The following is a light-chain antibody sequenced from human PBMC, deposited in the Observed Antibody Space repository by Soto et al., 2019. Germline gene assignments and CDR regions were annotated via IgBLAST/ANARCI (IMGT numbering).Light chain of an antibody. Sequence: QSALTQPASVSGSPGQSITISCTGTSSDVGSYNLVSWYRQHPGKAPKLMIYEASRRPSGVSNRFSGSKSGNTASLTISGLQAEDEADYYCCSYAGSSSFVFGGGTQLTVL. CDR2: EAS. CDR1: SSDVGSYNL. J-gene: IGLJ2*01. CDR3: CSYAGSSSFV. V-gene: IGLV2-23*02.